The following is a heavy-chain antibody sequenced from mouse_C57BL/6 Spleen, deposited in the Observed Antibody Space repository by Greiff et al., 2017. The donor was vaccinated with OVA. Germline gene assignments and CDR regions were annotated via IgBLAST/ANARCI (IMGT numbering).Heavy chain of an antibody. CDR1: GFSLTSYA. Sequence: VKLVESGPGLVAPSQSLSITCTVSGFSLTSYAISWVRQPPGKGLEWLGVIWTGGGTNYNSALKSRLSISKDNSKSQVFLKMNSLQTDDTARYYCARNSDTTVVAGFDYWGQGTTLTVSS. V-gene: IGHV2-9-1*01. CDR3: ARNSDTTVVAGFDY. D-gene: IGHD1-1*01. CDR2: IWTGGGT. J-gene: IGHJ2*01.